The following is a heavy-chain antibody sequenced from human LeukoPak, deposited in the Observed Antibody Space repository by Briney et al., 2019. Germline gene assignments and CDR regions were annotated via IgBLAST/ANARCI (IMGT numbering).Heavy chain of an antibody. CDR2: IYSGGST. Sequence: GGSLRLTCAASALAVSSNYMSWVRQAPGKGLEWVSVIYSGGSTYYADSVKGRFTISRDNSKNTLFLQMNSLRVEDTAVYYCAKSGLNRFDYWGQGALVTVSS. CDR3: AKSGLNRFDY. CDR1: ALAVSSNY. D-gene: IGHD2-15*01. J-gene: IGHJ4*02. V-gene: IGHV3-53*01.